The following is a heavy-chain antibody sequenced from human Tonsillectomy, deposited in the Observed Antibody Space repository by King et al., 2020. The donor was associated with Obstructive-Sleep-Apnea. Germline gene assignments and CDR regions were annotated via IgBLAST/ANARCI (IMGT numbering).Heavy chain of an antibody. CDR2: ISRNGGST. V-gene: IGHV3-64*01. D-gene: IGHD5-18*01. Sequence: VQLVESGGGLVQPGGSLRLSCAASGFTFSSHSMYWVRQAPGKGLECVSGISRNGGSTFYANSVKGRFTISRDNSKKTLFLQMGSLRAEDMAIYYCARYMGTGIISSLLSYYYPMYVWGQGTTVTVSS. CDR3: ARYMGTGIISSLLSYYYPMYV. CDR1: GFTFSSHS. J-gene: IGHJ6*02.